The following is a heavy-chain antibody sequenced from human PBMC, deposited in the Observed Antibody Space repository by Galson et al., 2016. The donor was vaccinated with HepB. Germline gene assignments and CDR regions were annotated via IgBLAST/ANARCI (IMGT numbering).Heavy chain of an antibody. CDR1: GFTFSSYG. V-gene: IGHV3-33*01. J-gene: IGHJ6*02. Sequence: SLRLSCAASGFTFSSYGMHWVRQAPGKGLEWVAVIWYDGSNKYYADSVKGRITISRDNSKNTLYLQMNSLRAEDTALYWCARGRDSFDSSAYAYYGMDVWGQGTTVTVSS. D-gene: IGHD3-22*01. CDR2: IWYDGSNK. CDR3: ARGRDSFDSSAYAYYGMDV.